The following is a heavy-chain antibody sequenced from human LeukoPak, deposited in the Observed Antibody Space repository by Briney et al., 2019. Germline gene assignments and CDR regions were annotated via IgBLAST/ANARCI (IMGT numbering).Heavy chain of an antibody. CDR3: AKGVFWSGSPRDAFDI. J-gene: IGHJ3*02. CDR2: ISSSSSTI. Sequence: GGSLRLSCAASGFTFSSYSMNWVRQAPGKGLEWVSYISSSSSTIYYADSVKGRFTISRDNAKNSLYLQMNSLRAEDTAVYYCAKGVFWSGSPRDAFDIWGQGTMVTVSS. V-gene: IGHV3-48*04. CDR1: GFTFSSYS. D-gene: IGHD3-3*01.